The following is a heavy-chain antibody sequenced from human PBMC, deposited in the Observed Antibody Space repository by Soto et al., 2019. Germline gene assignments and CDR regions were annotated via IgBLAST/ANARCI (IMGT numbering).Heavy chain of an antibody. V-gene: IGHV5-10-1*01. CDR3: ARVRLAAAGVFFGY. CDR2: IDPTESYI. J-gene: IGHJ4*02. D-gene: IGHD6-13*01. CDR1: GYSFSSYW. Sequence: PGESLKISCKGSGYSFSSYWVSWARQMRGKGLEWMGRIDPTESYINYSPSFQGHVSISVDKSISTVYLQWSSLKASDTAMYYCARVRLAAAGVFFGYWGQGTLVTVSS.